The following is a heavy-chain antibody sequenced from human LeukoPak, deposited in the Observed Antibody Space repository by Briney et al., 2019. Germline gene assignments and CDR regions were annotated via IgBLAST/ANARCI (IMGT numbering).Heavy chain of an antibody. CDR3: ASLPGGRTAALEFDL. CDR1: GFTFSSYW. D-gene: IGHD6-13*01. J-gene: IGHJ2*01. Sequence: PGGSLRLSCAASGFTFSSYWMHWVRQAPGKGLVWVSRINSDGSSTSYADSVKGRFTISRDNAKNSLFLQMNSLRAEDTAVYYCASLPGGRTAALEFDLRGRGTLVTVSS. V-gene: IGHV3-74*01. CDR2: INSDGSST.